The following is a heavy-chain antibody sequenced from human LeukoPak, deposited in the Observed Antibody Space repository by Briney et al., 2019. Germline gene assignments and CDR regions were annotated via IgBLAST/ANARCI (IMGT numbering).Heavy chain of an antibody. CDR2: IYYSGST. J-gene: IGHJ6*02. CDR1: GGSISSYY. V-gene: IGHV4-59*01. CDR3: ARAAPYYDFWSGYSTNNYYYYYGMDV. D-gene: IGHD3-3*01. Sequence: SETLSLTCTVSGGSISSYYWSWIRQPPGKGLEWIGYIYYSGSTNYNPSLKSRVTISVDTSKNQFSLKLSSVTAADTAVYYGARAAPYYDFWSGYSTNNYYYYYGMDVWGQGTTATVSS.